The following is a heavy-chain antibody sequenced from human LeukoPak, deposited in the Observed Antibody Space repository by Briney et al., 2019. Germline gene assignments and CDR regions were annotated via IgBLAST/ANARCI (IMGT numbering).Heavy chain of an antibody. Sequence: GGSLRLSCAASGFTFSSYAMSWVRQAPGKGREWGSAISGSGGSTYYADSVKGRFTISRDNSKNTLYLQMNSLGAEDTAVYYCAKELCGGGWFDPWGQGTLVTVSS. V-gene: IGHV3-23*01. CDR1: GFTFSSYA. CDR3: AKELCGGGWFDP. CDR2: ISGSGGST. J-gene: IGHJ5*02.